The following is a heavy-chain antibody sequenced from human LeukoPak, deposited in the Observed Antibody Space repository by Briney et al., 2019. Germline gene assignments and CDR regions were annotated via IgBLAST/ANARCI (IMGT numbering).Heavy chain of an antibody. CDR3: ASSTYYYGSGSLDY. D-gene: IGHD3-10*01. Sequence: PGGSLRLSCAASGFTFSSYSMNWVRQAPGKGLEWVSYISSSGSTIYYADSVKGRFTISRDNAKNSLYLQMNSLRAEDTAVYYCASSTYYYGSGSLDYWGQGTLVTVSS. CDR1: GFTFSSYS. CDR2: ISSSGSTI. V-gene: IGHV3-48*04. J-gene: IGHJ4*02.